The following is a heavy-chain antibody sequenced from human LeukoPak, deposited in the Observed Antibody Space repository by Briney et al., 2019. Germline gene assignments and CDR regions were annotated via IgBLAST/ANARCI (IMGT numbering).Heavy chain of an antibody. CDR1: GFTFSSYS. CDR3: ARDRGVVVALAADY. D-gene: IGHD3-22*01. V-gene: IGHV3-21*01. Sequence: GGSLRLSCAASGFTFSSYSMNWVRQAPGKGLEWVSFISGSSSYIYYADSVKGRFTISRDNAENSLDLQMNSLRAEDTAVYYCARDRGVVVALAADYWGQGALVTVSS. CDR2: ISGSSSYI. J-gene: IGHJ4*02.